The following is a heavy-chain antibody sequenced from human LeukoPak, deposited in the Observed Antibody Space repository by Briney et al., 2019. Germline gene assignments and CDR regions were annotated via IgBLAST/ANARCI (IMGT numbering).Heavy chain of an antibody. CDR2: ISSSSSYV. J-gene: IGHJ4*02. Sequence: GGSLILSCAASGFTFSSYSMNWVRQAPGKGLEWVSSISSSSSYVYYADSVKGRFTISRDNAKNSLYLQMNSLRAEDTAVYYCARAIVATINPFDHWGQGTLVTVSS. CDR3: ARAIVATINPFDH. V-gene: IGHV3-21*01. CDR1: GFTFSSYS. D-gene: IGHD5-12*01.